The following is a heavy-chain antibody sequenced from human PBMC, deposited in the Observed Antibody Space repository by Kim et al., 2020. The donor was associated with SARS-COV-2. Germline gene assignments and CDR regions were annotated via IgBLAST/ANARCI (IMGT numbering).Heavy chain of an antibody. Sequence: GGSLRRSFSASGFTFSSYWMSWVRQAPGKGLEWVANIKQDGSEKYYVDSVKGRFTISRDNAKNSLYLQMNSLRAEDTAVYYCARVGYIAAAGRWFDPWGQGTLVTVSS. CDR2: IKQDGSEK. J-gene: IGHJ5*02. CDR1: GFTFSSYW. V-gene: IGHV3-7*04. CDR3: ARVGYIAAAGRWFDP. D-gene: IGHD6-13*01.